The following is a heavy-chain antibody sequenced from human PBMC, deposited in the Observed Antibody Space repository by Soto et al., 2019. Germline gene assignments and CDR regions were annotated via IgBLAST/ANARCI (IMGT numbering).Heavy chain of an antibody. Sequence: HPGGSLRLSCAASGFTFSIYGMHWVRQAPGQGLEWVAVISYDGSNIYYADSVKGRFTISRDNSKNTLYLQMNSLRVEDTAVYYCAKKLGGDVEAPPDHWGQGTPVTVSS. CDR3: AKKLGGDVEAPPDH. D-gene: IGHD6-6*01. V-gene: IGHV3-30*18. J-gene: IGHJ5*02. CDR1: GFTFSIYG. CDR2: ISYDGSNI.